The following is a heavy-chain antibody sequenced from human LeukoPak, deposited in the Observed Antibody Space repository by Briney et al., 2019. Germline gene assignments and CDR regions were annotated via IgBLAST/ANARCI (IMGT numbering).Heavy chain of an antibody. D-gene: IGHD3-22*01. CDR2: ISSSSSYI. Sequence: TGGSLRLSCAASGFTFSSYSMNWVRQAPGKGLEWVSSISSSSSYIYYADSVKGRFTISRDNAKNSLYLQMNSLRAEDTAVYYCARDLLYYYDSSGPSGAFDIWGQGTMVTVSS. V-gene: IGHV3-21*01. J-gene: IGHJ3*02. CDR1: GFTFSSYS. CDR3: ARDLLYYYDSSGPSGAFDI.